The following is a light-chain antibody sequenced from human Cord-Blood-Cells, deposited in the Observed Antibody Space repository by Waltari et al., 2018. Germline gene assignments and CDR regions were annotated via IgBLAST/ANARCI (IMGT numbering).Light chain of an antibody. V-gene: IGLV1-44*01. Sequence: QSVLTQPPSASGTPGQRVTIPCSGSSSTIGSNTVNWYQQPPGKAPKLLIYSNNQRPSGVPDRFSGSKSGTSASLAISGLQSEDEADYYCAAWDDSLNGPVFGGGTKLTVL. CDR3: AAWDDSLNGPV. CDR2: SNN. CDR1: SSTIGSNT. J-gene: IGLJ2*01.